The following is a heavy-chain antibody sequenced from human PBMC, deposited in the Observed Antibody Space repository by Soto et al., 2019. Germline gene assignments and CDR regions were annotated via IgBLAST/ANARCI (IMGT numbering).Heavy chain of an antibody. J-gene: IGHJ6*02. CDR3: VKEMEQPLWDYYYGMDG. Sequence: PGGSLRLSCAASGFTFSSYAMSWVRQAPGKGLEWVSAISGSGGSTYYADSVKGRFTISRDNSKNTLYLQMNSLRAEDTAVYYCVKEMEQPLWDYYYGMDGWGQGTTVTVSS. CDR2: ISGSGGST. CDR1: GFTFSSYA. D-gene: IGHD3-16*01. V-gene: IGHV3-23*01.